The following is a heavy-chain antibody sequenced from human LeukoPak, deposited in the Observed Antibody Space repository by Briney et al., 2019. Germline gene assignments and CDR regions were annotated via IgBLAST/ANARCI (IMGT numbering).Heavy chain of an antibody. D-gene: IGHD3-9*01. J-gene: IGHJ4*02. CDR3: AKSPRKRNNYDIFPSRVLRWTREYYFDY. CDR2: ISFSGGRP. V-gene: IGHV3-23*01. CDR1: GFPFSSYV. Sequence: PGGSLRLSCAPSGFPFSSYVMSCAPQAPEKGRECVSDISFSGGRPHYADSEKGRFTIYRDNSKNPLYLQMNSLRDEDTAVYYCAKSPRKRNNYDIFPSRVLRWTREYYFDYWGQGTLVTVSS.